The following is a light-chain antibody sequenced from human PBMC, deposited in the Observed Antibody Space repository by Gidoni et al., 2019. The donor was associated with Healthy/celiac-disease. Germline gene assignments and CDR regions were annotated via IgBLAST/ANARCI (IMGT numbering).Light chain of an antibody. CDR1: QSVSSSY. CDR2: GAS. Sequence: EIVLTQSPGTLSLSPGERATLSCRASQSVSSSYLAWYQHKPGQAPRLLIYGASSRATGIPDRFSGSGSGTDFTLTISRLEPEDFAVYYCQSRKTFGQGTKVEIK. J-gene: IGKJ1*01. V-gene: IGKV3-20*01. CDR3: QSRKT.